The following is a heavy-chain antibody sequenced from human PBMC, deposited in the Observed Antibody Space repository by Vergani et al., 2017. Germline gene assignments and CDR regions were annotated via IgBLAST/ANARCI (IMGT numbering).Heavy chain of an antibody. CDR1: GFTFSSYG. D-gene: IGHD4-17*01. V-gene: IGHV3-30*18. Sequence: QVQLVESGGGLVKPGGSLRLSCAASGFTFSSYGMHWVRQAPGKGLEWVAVISYDGSNKYYADSVKGRFTISRDNSKNTLYLQMNSLRAEDTAVYYCAKGDYGDYPRYFQHWGQGTLVTVSS. CDR3: AKGDYGDYPRYFQH. CDR2: ISYDGSNK. J-gene: IGHJ1*01.